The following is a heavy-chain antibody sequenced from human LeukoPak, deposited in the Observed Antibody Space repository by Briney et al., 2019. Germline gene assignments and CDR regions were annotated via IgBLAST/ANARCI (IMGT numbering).Heavy chain of an antibody. CDR2: INPNSGGT. CDR3: ARGYDFWSGYPYYFDY. Sequence: ASVKVSCKASGYTFTGYYMHWVRQAPGQGLEWMGWINPNSGGTNYAQKFQGRVTMTRDTSISTAYMELSRLRSDDTAVYYCARGYDFWSGYPYYFDYWGQGTLVTVSS. V-gene: IGHV1-2*02. J-gene: IGHJ4*02. CDR1: GYTFTGYY. D-gene: IGHD3-3*01.